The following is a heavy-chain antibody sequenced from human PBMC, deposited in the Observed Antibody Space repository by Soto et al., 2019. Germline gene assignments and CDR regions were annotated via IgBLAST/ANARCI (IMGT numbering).Heavy chain of an antibody. D-gene: IGHD2-15*01. Sequence: QVQLVQSGAEVKKPGSSVNVSCKASGGTFSSYTISWVRQAPGQGLEWMGRINPILGIANYAQKFQGRVTITASKSTRRVSMGLSSLRSEDTAVQYCAGVGYCSGGSCYSIDYWGQGTLVTVSS. V-gene: IGHV1-69*02. CDR1: GGTFSSYT. CDR2: INPILGIA. CDR3: AGVGYCSGGSCYSIDY. J-gene: IGHJ4*02.